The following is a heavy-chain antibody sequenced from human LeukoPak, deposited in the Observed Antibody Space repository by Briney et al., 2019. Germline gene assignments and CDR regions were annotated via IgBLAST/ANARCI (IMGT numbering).Heavy chain of an antibody. V-gene: IGHV1-69*13. D-gene: IGHD1-14*01. CDR1: GGTFSSYA. Sequence: GASVKVSCKASGGTFSSYAISWVRQAPGQGLEWMGGIIPIFGTANYAQKFQGRVTITADESTSTAYMELSSLRSEDTAVYYCARDSESSGNHFAFDIWGQGTLVTVSS. CDR2: IIPIFGTA. J-gene: IGHJ3*02. CDR3: ARDSESSGNHFAFDI.